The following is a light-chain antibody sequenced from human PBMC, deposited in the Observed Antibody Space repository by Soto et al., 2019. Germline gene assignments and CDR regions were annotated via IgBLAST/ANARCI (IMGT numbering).Light chain of an antibody. J-gene: IGLJ2*01. CDR2: LNSDGSH. CDR3: QTWGTGILV. V-gene: IGLV4-69*01. CDR1: SGHSSYA. Sequence: QPVLTQSPSASASLGASVKLTCTLSSGHSSYAIAWHQQQPEKGPRYLMKLNSDGSHSKGDGIPDRFSGSSSGAERYLTISSLQSVDEADYYCQTWGTGILVFGGGTKVTVL.